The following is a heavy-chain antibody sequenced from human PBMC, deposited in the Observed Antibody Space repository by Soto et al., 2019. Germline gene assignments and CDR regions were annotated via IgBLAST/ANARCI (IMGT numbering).Heavy chain of an antibody. CDR3: ATGLRTGNYGMDV. V-gene: IGHV1-69*01. D-gene: IGHD3-10*01. Sequence: QEQLVQAGAEVKKPGSSVRISCRASGGTFSNDAVSWVRQAPGQGLQWMGGIIPIFGTTHYAQKFQGRVTITADESTAPAYMELRSVTSEDTAVYYCATGLRTGNYGMDVWGQGPAVTVSS. CDR2: IIPIFGTT. CDR1: GGTFSNDA. J-gene: IGHJ6*02.